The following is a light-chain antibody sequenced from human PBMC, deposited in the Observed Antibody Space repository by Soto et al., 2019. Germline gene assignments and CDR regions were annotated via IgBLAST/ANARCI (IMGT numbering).Light chain of an antibody. V-gene: IGLV2-14*01. Sequence: QSALTQPASVSGSPGQSITISCTGTSSDVGGSDYVSWYQQHPDKAPKLMIYDVSNRPSGVSNRFSGSKSGNTASLTISGLQAEDEADYYCCYYRSSSALAYVFGAGTKLTVL. CDR1: SSDVGGSDY. CDR2: DVS. J-gene: IGLJ1*01. CDR3: CYYRSSSALAYV.